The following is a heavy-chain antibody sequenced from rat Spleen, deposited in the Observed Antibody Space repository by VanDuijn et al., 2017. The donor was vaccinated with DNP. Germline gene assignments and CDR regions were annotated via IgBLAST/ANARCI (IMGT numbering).Heavy chain of an antibody. CDR2: ISTSGGST. D-gene: IGHD1-3*01. V-gene: IGHV5-25*01. J-gene: IGHJ2*01. Sequence: EVQLVESGGGLVQPGRSLKLSCAASGFTFSNYDMAWVRQAPTKGLEWVASISTSGGSTYYRDSVKGRFTVSRDNAKSTLYLQMDSLRSEDTATYYCASQGYGSYVFDYWGQGVMVTVSS. CDR3: ASQGYGSYVFDY. CDR1: GFTFSNYD.